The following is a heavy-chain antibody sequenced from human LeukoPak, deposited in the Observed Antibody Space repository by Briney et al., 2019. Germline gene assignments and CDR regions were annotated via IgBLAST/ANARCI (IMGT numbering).Heavy chain of an antibody. D-gene: IGHD3-22*01. V-gene: IGHV1-18*01. CDR1: DYTFTSYG. CDR3: ARDPHYYYDSSGYADY. J-gene: IGHJ4*02. Sequence: GASVKVSCKASDYTFTSYGISWVRQAPGQGLEWMGWISAYNGNTNYAQKLQGRVTMTTDTSTSTAYMELRSLRSDDTAVYYCARDPHYYYDSSGYADYWGQGTLVTVSS. CDR2: ISAYNGNT.